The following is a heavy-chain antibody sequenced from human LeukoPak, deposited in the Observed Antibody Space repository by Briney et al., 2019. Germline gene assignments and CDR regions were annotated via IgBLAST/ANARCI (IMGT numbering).Heavy chain of an antibody. CDR2: INPNSGGT. CDR3: ARGWLVGYYYYMDV. CDR1: GYSFTGYN. Sequence: ASVKVSCKSTGYSFTGYNMHWVRQAPGQGLEWMGWINPNSGGTKYAQKFKGRVTMTSDTSISTAYMELSSLRSEDTAVYYCARGWLVGYYYYMDVWGKGTTVTVSS. V-gene: IGHV1-2*02. J-gene: IGHJ6*03. D-gene: IGHD6-19*01.